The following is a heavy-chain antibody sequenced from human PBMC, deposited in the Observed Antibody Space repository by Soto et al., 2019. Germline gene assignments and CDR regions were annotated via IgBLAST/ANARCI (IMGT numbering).Heavy chain of an antibody. CDR1: GFTFSSYS. J-gene: IGHJ3*02. V-gene: IGHV3-48*01. CDR3: ARDERDAFDI. Sequence: PGGSLRLSCAASGFTFSSYSMKWVRQAPGKGLEWVSYISSSSSTIYYADSVKGRFTISRDNAKNSLYLQMNSLRAEDTAVYYCARDERDAFDIWGQGTMVTVSS. CDR2: ISSSSSTI. D-gene: IGHD1-1*01.